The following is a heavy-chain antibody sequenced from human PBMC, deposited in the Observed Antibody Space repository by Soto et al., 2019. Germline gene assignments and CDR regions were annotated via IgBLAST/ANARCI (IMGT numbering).Heavy chain of an antibody. CDR3: ARLMTTQYYFDY. J-gene: IGHJ4*02. CDR2: IYYSGST. CDR1: GGSISSYY. D-gene: IGHD4-17*01. Sequence: SETLSLTCTVSGGSISSYYWSWIRQPPGKGLEWIGYIYYSGSTNYNPSLKSRVTISVDTSKNQFSLKLSSVTAADTAVHYCARLMTTQYYFDYWGQGTLVTVSS. V-gene: IGHV4-59*08.